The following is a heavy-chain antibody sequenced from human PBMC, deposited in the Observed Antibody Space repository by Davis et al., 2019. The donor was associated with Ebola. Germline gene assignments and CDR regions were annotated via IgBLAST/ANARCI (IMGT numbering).Heavy chain of an antibody. V-gene: IGHV1-46*01. Sequence: ASVKVSCKASGYTFTSYYMHWVRQAPGQGLEWMGIINPSGGSTSYAQKFQGRVTMTRDTSTSTVYMELSSLRSEDTAVYYCARAHRGYGDNPVYFDYWGQGTLVTVSS. J-gene: IGHJ4*02. D-gene: IGHD4-23*01. CDR1: GYTFTSYY. CDR3: ARAHRGYGDNPVYFDY. CDR2: INPSGGST.